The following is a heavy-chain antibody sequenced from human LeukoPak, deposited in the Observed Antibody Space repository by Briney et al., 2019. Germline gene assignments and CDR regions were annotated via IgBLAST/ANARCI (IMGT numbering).Heavy chain of an antibody. D-gene: IGHD3-10*01. J-gene: IGHJ4*02. Sequence: PSETLSLTCTVSGGSISSSSYYWGWIRQPPGKGLEWIGTIYYSGSTYYNPSLKSRVTISVDTSKNQFSLKLTSVTAADTAVYYCARGQNYLSIRGTPFDYWGQGSQVTVSS. V-gene: IGHV4-39*07. CDR3: ARGQNYLSIRGTPFDY. CDR1: GGSISSSSYY. CDR2: IYYSGST.